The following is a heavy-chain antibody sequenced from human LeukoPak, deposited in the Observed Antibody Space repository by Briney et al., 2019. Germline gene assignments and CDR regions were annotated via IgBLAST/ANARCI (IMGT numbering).Heavy chain of an antibody. J-gene: IGHJ4*02. CDR3: ARGRSDILTAYYI. CDR2: IYHSGIT. V-gene: IGHV4-4*02. CDR1: GDSISSGNW. D-gene: IGHD3-9*01. Sequence: SETLSLTCTVSGDSISSGNWWSWVRQPPGKGLEWIGEIYHSGITNYHPSLKRRVTISVDKSKNQFSLKLTSVTAADTALYYCARGRSDILTAYYIWGQGTLVTVSS.